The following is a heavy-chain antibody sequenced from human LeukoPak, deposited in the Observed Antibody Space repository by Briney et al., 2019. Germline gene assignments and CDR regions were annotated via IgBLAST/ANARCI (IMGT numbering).Heavy chain of an antibody. D-gene: IGHD3-22*01. V-gene: IGHV3-66*03. CDR2: IYNSGAT. CDR3: AKDGTDSTYYYDSSGYNFDY. Sequence: GGSLRLSCVGSGYTFSSNYMAWVRQAPGKGLECVSVIYNSGATYYADSVKGRFTISRDNSKNTLYLQMNSLRAEDTAVYYCAKDGTDSTYYYDSSGYNFDYWGQGTLVTVSS. J-gene: IGHJ4*02. CDR1: GYTFSSNY.